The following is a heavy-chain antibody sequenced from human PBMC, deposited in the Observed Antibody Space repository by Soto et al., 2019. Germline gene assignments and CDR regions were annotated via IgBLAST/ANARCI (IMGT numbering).Heavy chain of an antibody. Sequence: PSETLSLTCTVSGGSISSYYWSWIRQPPGKGLEWIGYIYHSGSIYYNPSLKSRVTISVDTSKNQFSLKLSSVTAADTAVYFCAREGVSSSWYNYYGMDVWGQGTTVTVSS. V-gene: IGHV4-59*01. CDR2: IYHSGSI. J-gene: IGHJ6*02. D-gene: IGHD6-13*01. CDR3: AREGVSSSWYNYYGMDV. CDR1: GGSISSYY.